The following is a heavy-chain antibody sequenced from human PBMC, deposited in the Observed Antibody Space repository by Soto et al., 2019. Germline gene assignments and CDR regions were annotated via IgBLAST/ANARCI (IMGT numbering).Heavy chain of an antibody. CDR1: GYTFTAYN. J-gene: IGHJ4*02. Sequence: ASVKASCKAFGYTFTAYNIHWLRQAPAQALEWMGWINAGNGNTRSSQKFQGRVISTRDTSGSIAYMELSSIRSEDTGVQYCARDKITRILDNWGQGALVTVAS. V-gene: IGHV1-3*01. D-gene: IGHD1-20*01. CDR3: ARDKITRILDN. CDR2: INAGNGNT.